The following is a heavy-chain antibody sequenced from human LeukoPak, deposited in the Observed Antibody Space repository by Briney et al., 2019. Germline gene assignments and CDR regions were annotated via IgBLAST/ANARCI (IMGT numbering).Heavy chain of an antibody. Sequence: SETLSLTCTVSGGSISSYYWSWIRQPPGKGLEWIGYIYYSGSTNYNPSLKSRVTISVDTSKNQFSLKLSSVTAADTAVYYCARQSDSSRWLQQAVYSDYWGQGTLVTVSS. CDR2: IYYSGST. D-gene: IGHD5-24*01. V-gene: IGHV4-59*01. CDR3: ARQSDSSRWLQQAVYSDY. CDR1: GGSISSYY. J-gene: IGHJ4*02.